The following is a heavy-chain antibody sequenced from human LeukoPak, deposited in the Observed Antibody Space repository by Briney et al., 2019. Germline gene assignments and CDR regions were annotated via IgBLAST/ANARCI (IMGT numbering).Heavy chain of an antibody. CDR3: ARHTRISYGEPGWFDP. V-gene: IGHV5-10-1*01. J-gene: IGHJ5*02. D-gene: IGHD4-17*01. CDR2: IDPSDSYT. Sequence: GESLNISCKGSGYSFTSYWISGARQMPGKGLEWMGRIDPSDSYTSYSPSFQGHVTISADKSISTAYLQWSSLKASDTAMYYCARHTRISYGEPGWFDPWGQGTLSPSPQ. CDR1: GYSFTSYW.